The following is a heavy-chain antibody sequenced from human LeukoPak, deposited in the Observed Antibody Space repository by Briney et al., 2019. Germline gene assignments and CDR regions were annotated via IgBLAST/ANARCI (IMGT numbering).Heavy chain of an antibody. D-gene: IGHD2-2*01. CDR2: INHSGST. CDR3: ASRNIVVESNWFDP. CDR1: GGPHTDHH. Sequence: PTDTLTLTCALYGGPHTDHHSTRTPQPPGKGLEWIGEINHSGSTNYNPSLKSRVTISVDTSKNRFSLKLSSVTAADTAVYYCASRNIVVESNWFDPWGQGTLVTVSS. J-gene: IGHJ5*02. V-gene: IGHV4-34*01.